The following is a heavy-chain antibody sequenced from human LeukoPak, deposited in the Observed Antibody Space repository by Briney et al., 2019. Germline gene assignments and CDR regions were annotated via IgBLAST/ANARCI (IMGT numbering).Heavy chain of an antibody. CDR2: IYYSGST. CDR3: ARDTSGYDWDYFDY. D-gene: IGHD5-12*01. Sequence: SETLSLTCTVSGVSISSYYWSWIRQPPGKGLEWIGYIYYSGSTNYNPSLKSRVTISVDTSKNQFSLKLSSVTAADTAVYYCARDTSGYDWDYFDYWGQGTLVTVSS. J-gene: IGHJ4*02. CDR1: GVSISSYY. V-gene: IGHV4-59*01.